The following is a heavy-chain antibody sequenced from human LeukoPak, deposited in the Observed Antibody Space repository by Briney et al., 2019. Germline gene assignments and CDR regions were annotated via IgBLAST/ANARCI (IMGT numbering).Heavy chain of an antibody. D-gene: IGHD1-7*01. V-gene: IGHV3-30*02. CDR1: GFTFSNYG. Sequence: GGSLRLSCVASGFTFSNYGTHWVRQAPGKGLEWVTFMQYDGSDIFYADSVKGRFTISRDNSKNTLYLQMNSLRAEDMAAYYCARGVRHGSTILTPTTEEDWGQGTLVTVSS. CDR2: MQYDGSDI. CDR3: ARGVRHGSTILTPTTEED. J-gene: IGHJ4*02.